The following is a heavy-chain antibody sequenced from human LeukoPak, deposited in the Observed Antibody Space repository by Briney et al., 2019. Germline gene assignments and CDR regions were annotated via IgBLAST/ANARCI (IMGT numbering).Heavy chain of an antibody. J-gene: IGHJ4*02. CDR3: ARSYCSSTSCSVFDY. CDR2: IYPGDSDT. CDR1: GYSFTSYW. D-gene: IGHD2-2*01. V-gene: IGHV5-51*01. Sequence: GESLKISCKGSGYSFTSYWIGWVRPLPGKGLEWMGIIYPGDSDTRYSPSFQGQVTISADKSISTAYLQWSSLKASDTAMYYCARSYCSSTSCSVFDYWGQGTLVTVSS.